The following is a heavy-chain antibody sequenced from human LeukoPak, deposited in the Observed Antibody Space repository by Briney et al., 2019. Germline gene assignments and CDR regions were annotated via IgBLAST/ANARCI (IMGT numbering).Heavy chain of an antibody. V-gene: IGHV3-7*01. D-gene: IGHD6-13*01. CDR3: ARGGYSSSWYGGY. J-gene: IGHJ4*02. CDR1: GFTFSSYW. CDR2: IKQDGSEK. Sequence: PGGSLRLSCAASGFTFSSYWMSWVRQAPGKGLEWVANIKQDGSEKYYVDSVKGRFTISRDNAKNSLYLQMNSLRAEDTAVYYCARGGYSSSWYGGYWGQGTLVTVSS.